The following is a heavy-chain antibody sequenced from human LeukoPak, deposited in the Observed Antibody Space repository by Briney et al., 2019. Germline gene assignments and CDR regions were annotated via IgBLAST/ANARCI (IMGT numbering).Heavy chain of an antibody. CDR3: ARGYDYDY. D-gene: IGHD5-12*01. V-gene: IGHV3-48*02. CDR1: GFTFSSYS. CDR2: ISGGSSTI. J-gene: IGHJ4*02. Sequence: PGGSLRLSCAASGFTFSSYSMNWVRQVPGKGLERVSYISGGSSTIYYADSVKGRFTISRDNAKNSLYLQMNSLRDEDTALYYCARGYDYDYWGQGTLVTVSS.